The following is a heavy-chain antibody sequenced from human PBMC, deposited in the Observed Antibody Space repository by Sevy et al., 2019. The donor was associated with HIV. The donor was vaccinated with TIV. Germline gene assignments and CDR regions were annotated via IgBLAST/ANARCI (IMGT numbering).Heavy chain of an antibody. CDR3: ARGLGYCSDCSCHRLLYFDY. CDR1: GYTFTGYY. J-gene: IGHJ4*02. Sequence: ASVKVSCKASGYTFTGYYMHWVRQAPGQGLEWMGWINPNSGGPNYAQKFQGRVTMTRDTSISTAYMELSRLRSDDTDVYYCARGLGYCSDCSCHRLLYFDYWGQGTLVTVSS. CDR2: INPNSGGP. D-gene: IGHD2-15*01. V-gene: IGHV1-2*02.